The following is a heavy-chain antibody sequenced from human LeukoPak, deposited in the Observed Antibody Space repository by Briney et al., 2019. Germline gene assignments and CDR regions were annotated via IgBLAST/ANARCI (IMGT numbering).Heavy chain of an antibody. V-gene: IGHV1-2*02. CDR3: ARGPRIVGATTPAGY. CDR1: GYTFTGYY. J-gene: IGHJ4*02. Sequence: ASVKVSCKASGYTFTGYYMHWVRQAPGQGLEWMGWINPNSGGTNYAQKFQGRVTMTRDTSISTAYMELSRLRSDDTAVYYCARGPRIVGATTPAGYRGQGTLVTVSS. D-gene: IGHD1-26*01. CDR2: INPNSGGT.